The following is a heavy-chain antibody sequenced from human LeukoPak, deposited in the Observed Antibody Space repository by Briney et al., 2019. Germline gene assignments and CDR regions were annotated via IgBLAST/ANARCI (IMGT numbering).Heavy chain of an antibody. CDR1: GYTFTSHY. CDR2: INPSGGST. V-gene: IGHV1-46*01. J-gene: IGHJ4*02. CDR3: ARGVGYSYGYPFGAAGGD. Sequence: ASVKVSCKASGYTFTSHYMHWVRQAPGQGLEWMGIINPSGGSTSYAQKFQGRVTMTRDTSTSTVYMELSSLRSEDTAVYYCARGVGYSYGYPFGAAGGDWGQGTLVAVSS. D-gene: IGHD5-18*01.